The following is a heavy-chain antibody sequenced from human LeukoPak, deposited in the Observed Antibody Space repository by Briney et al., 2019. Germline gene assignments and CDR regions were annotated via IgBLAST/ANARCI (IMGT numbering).Heavy chain of an antibody. Sequence: ASVKVSCKASGFTFTVYHMHWVRQAPGQGLEWMGWINPNSGGTNYAQKFQGRVTMTRDTSITTAYMELSRLRSDDTAVYYCARVFGRQLPDYWGQGTLVTVSS. CDR3: ARVFGRQLPDY. V-gene: IGHV1-2*02. D-gene: IGHD1-26*01. J-gene: IGHJ4*02. CDR2: INPNSGGT. CDR1: GFTFTVYH.